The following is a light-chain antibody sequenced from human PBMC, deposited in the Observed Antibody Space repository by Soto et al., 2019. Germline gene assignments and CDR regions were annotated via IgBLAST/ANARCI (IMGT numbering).Light chain of an antibody. CDR1: QSVSSN. CDR2: GAS. CDR3: QQYNNWPRT. V-gene: IGKV3-15*01. Sequence: DIVMTQSPATLSVSPGERATLSCRTSQSVSSNLAWYQQIPGQAPRHLIFGASTRATGIPARFSGSGSETEFTLTISSLQSEDSAVYYCQQYNNWPRTFGQGTKVDIK. J-gene: IGKJ1*01.